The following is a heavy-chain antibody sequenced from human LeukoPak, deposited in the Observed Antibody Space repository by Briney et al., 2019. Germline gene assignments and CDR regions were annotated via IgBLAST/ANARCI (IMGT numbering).Heavy chain of an antibody. Sequence: SETLSLTCTVPGGSISSYYWSWIRQPPGKGLEWIGYIYYSGSTNYNPSLKSRGTSSVDTAKNQFSLKLRSVTAADTAVYYCARVGDSSGYYPFDYWGQGTLVTVSS. CDR1: GGSISSYY. V-gene: IGHV4-59*01. CDR2: IYYSGST. D-gene: IGHD3-22*01. J-gene: IGHJ4*02. CDR3: ARVGDSSGYYPFDY.